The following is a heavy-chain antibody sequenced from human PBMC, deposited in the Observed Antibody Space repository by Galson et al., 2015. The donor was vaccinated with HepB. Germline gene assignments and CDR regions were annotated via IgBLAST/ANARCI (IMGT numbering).Heavy chain of an antibody. D-gene: IGHD6-19*01. CDR3: ARDIPVAGTSGAFDI. Sequence: SVKVSCKASGGTFSSYAISWVRQAPGQGLEWMGRIIPILGIANYAQKFQGRVTITADKSTSTAYMELSSLRSEDTAVYYCARDIPVAGTSGAFDIWGQGTVVTVSS. CDR1: GGTFSSYA. J-gene: IGHJ3*02. CDR2: IIPILGIA. V-gene: IGHV1-69*04.